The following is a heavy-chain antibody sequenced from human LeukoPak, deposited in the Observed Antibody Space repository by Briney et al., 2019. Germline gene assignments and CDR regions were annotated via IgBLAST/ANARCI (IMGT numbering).Heavy chain of an antibody. CDR3: AKDIGGYSFAADY. CDR1: GFTFDGYA. Sequence: GGSLRLSCAASGFTFDGYAMQWVRQGPGKGLEWVSLISGDGGITYYADSVKGRFTIYRDNSKNSLYLQMNSLRTEDTALYYCAKDIGGYSFAADYWGQGTLVTVSS. D-gene: IGHD5-18*01. J-gene: IGHJ4*02. V-gene: IGHV3-43*02. CDR2: ISGDGGIT.